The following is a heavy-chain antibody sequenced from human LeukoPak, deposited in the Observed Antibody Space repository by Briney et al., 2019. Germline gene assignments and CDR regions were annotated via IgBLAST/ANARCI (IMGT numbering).Heavy chain of an antibody. D-gene: IGHD3-10*01. J-gene: IGHJ4*02. CDR2: FDPEDGET. CDR3: ATDLVVRGVVDY. V-gene: IGHV1-24*01. CDR1: GYTLTELS. Sequence: GSVKVSCKVSGYTLTELSMHWVRQAPGKGLEWMGGFDPEDGETIYAQKFQGRVTMTEDTSTDTAYMELSSLRSEDTAVYYCATDLVVRGVVDYWGQGTLVTVSS.